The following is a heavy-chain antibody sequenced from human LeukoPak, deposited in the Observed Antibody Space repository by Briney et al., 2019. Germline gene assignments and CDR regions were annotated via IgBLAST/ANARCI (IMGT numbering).Heavy chain of an antibody. CDR2: IYTSGST. J-gene: IGHJ4*02. CDR1: GGSISSGSYY. CDR3: ARGSSSWYFFDY. D-gene: IGHD6-13*01. Sequence: PSETLSLTCTVSGGSISSGSYYWSWIRQPAGKGLEWIGRIYTSGSTNYNPSLKSRVTISVDTSKNQFFLKLSSVTAADTAVYYCARGSSSWYFFDYWGQGTLVTVSS. V-gene: IGHV4-61*02.